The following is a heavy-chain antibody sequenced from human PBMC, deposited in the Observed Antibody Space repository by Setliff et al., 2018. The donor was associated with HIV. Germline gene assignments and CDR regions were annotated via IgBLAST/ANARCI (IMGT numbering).Heavy chain of an antibody. J-gene: IGHJ6*02. V-gene: IGHV1-2*02. CDR3: ARQFTVQWLVSTYGMDV. CDR1: GYTFTDYY. Sequence: ASVKVSCKASGYTFTDYYIHWVRQAPGQGLEWMGWINSASGGTNYAQNFQGRVTVTRDTSINTAYVELNSLKSDDTAVYYCARQFTVQWLVSTYGMDVWGQGTTVTVS. CDR2: INSASGGT. D-gene: IGHD6-19*01.